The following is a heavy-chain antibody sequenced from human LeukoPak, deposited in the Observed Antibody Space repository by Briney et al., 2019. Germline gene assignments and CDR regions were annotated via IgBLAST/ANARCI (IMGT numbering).Heavy chain of an antibody. V-gene: IGHV3-23*01. CDR3: AKDSQPLGGGSFDP. CDR1: GFTFSNAY. D-gene: IGHD3-10*01. J-gene: IGHJ5*02. CDR2: ISGSGGST. Sequence: GGSLRLSCAASGFTFSNAYMNWVRQAPGKGLEWVSAISGSGGSTYYADSVKGRFTISRDNSKNTLYLQMNSLRAEDTAVYYCAKDSQPLGGGSFDPWGQGTLVTVSS.